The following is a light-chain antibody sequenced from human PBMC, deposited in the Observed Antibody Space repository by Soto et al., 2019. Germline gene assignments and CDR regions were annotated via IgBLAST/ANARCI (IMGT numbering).Light chain of an antibody. CDR3: YSYKSTSNRV. Sequence: QSALTQPASVSGSPGQSITISCSGTSSDVSGYNSVSWYQQHPGKAPNLIIYAVSNRPSGVSDRFSGSKSGNTASLTISGLQAEDEADYFCYSYKSTSNRVFGGGTKLTVL. CDR2: AVS. J-gene: IGLJ2*01. CDR1: SSDVSGYNS. V-gene: IGLV2-14*03.